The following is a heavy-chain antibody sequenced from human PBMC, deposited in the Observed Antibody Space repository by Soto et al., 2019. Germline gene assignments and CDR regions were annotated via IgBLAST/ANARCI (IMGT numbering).Heavy chain of an antibody. Sequence: QLQLQESGPGLVKPSETLSLTCSVSGGSISTSSYFWGWIRQPRGKGLEWVGAVHYSGSANYRSSLQSRVTISVDTSQNQFSLRLRSVTAAGTAVYYCARHRWGSGSYSGLLDFWGQGALVTVSS. CDR3: ARHRWGSGSYSGLLDF. V-gene: IGHV4-39*01. D-gene: IGHD3-10*01. CDR1: GGSISTSSYF. CDR2: VHYSGSA. J-gene: IGHJ4*02.